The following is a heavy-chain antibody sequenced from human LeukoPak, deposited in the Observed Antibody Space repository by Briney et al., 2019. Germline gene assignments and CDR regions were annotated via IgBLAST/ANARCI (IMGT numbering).Heavy chain of an antibody. Sequence: SETLSLTCAVSGASLSHYHWNWFRQPPGKGLEWIASVFDNEDANYNPSLGSRVTISLDTSKSHVSLRLTSVTAADTAVYFCAKGETVTTSPFDYWGQGILVTVSS. CDR2: VFDNEDA. CDR1: GASLSHYH. J-gene: IGHJ4*02. D-gene: IGHD4-17*01. CDR3: AKGETVTTSPFDY. V-gene: IGHV4-59*01.